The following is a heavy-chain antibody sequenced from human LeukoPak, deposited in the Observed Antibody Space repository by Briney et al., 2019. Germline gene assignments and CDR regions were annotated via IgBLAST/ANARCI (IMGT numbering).Heavy chain of an antibody. J-gene: IGHJ4*02. CDR1: GYTFTSYD. V-gene: IGHV1-8*01. D-gene: IGHD3-22*01. CDR3: ARGGPHYYDSSGYYWAFDY. Sequence: GASVKVSCKASGYTFTSYDINWVRQATGQGLEWMGWMNPNSGNTGYAQKFQGRVTMTRNTSISTAYMELSSLRSEDTAVYYCARGGPHYYDSSGYYWAFDYWGQGTLVTVSS. CDR2: MNPNSGNT.